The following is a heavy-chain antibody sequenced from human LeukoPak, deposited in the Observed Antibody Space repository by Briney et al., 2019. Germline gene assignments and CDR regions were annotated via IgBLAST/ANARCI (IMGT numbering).Heavy chain of an antibody. D-gene: IGHD5/OR15-5a*01. J-gene: IGHJ4*02. CDR3: ASNSVSGGYYFDY. CDR2: MNPNSGNT. Sequence: AASVKVSCKASGYTFTSYDINWVRQATGQGLEWMGWMNPNSGNTGYAQKFQGRVTITRNTSISTAYMELSSLRSEDTAVYYCASNSVSGGYYFDYWGQGTLVTVSS. CDR1: GYTFTSYD. V-gene: IGHV1-8*03.